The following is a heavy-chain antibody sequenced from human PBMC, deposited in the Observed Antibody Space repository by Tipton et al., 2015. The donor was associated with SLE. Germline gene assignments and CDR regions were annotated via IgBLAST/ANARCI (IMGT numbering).Heavy chain of an antibody. CDR2: INHSGST. CDR3: AGGGVCSGGSCYYYYYYYGMDV. D-gene: IGHD2-15*01. CDR1: GFTFSSYA. V-gene: IGHV4-34*08. J-gene: IGHJ6*02. Sequence: LRLSCAASGFTFSSYAMSWVRQAPGKGLEWIGEINHSGSTNYNPSLKSRVTISVDTSKNQFSLKLSSVTAADTAVYYCAGGGVCSGGSCYYYYYYYGMDVWGQGTTVTVSS.